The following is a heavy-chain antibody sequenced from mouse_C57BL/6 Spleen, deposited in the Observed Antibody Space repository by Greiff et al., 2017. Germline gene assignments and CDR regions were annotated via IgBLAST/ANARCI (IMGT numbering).Heavy chain of an antibody. CDR3: ARGIYYDYDLDRDYFDH. V-gene: IGHV1-64*01. CDR2: IHPNSGST. J-gene: IGHJ2*01. CDR1: GYTFTSYW. D-gene: IGHD2-4*01. Sequence: QVQLQQPGAELVKPGASVKLSCKASGYTFTSYWMHWVKQRPGQGLEWIGMIHPNSGSTNYNEKFKSKATLTVDKSSSPAYMQLSSLTSEDSAVYYCARGIYYDYDLDRDYFDHWGQGTTLTVSS.